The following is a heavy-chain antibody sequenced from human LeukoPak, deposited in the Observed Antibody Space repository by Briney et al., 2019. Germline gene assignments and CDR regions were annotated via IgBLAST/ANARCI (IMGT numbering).Heavy chain of an antibody. V-gene: IGHV3-23*01. J-gene: IGHJ4*02. CDR3: AKDWPVSGDHYSPFDY. CDR1: GFTFSNSD. Sequence: GGSLRLSCAASGFTFSNSDMSWVRQAPGKGLEWVAAISRSGGNTYYGDSVKGRFTISRDSSKNTLHLQMDSLRAEDTAVYYCAKDWPVSGDHYSPFDYWGQGTLVTVSS. CDR2: ISRSGGNT. D-gene: IGHD4-11*01.